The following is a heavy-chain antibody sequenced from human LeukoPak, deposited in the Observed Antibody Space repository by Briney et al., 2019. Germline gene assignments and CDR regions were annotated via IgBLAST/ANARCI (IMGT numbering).Heavy chain of an antibody. J-gene: IGHJ5*02. Sequence: SETLSLTCTVSGGSISSYYWSWLRQPPGKGLEWIGYIYYSGSTNYNPSLKSRVTISVDTSKNQFSLKLSSVTAADTAVYYCARRRGYNSGSWFDPWGQGTLVTVSS. CDR1: GGSISSYY. CDR3: ARRRGYNSGSWFDP. V-gene: IGHV4-59*01. CDR2: IYYSGST. D-gene: IGHD5-24*01.